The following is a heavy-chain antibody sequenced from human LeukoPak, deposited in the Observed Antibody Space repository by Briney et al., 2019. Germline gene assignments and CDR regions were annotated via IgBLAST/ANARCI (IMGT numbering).Heavy chain of an antibody. Sequence: GGSLRLSCTASGFTFGDYAMSWFRQAPGKGLEWVGFIRSKAYGGTTEYAASVKGRFTISRDGSKSIAYLQMNSLKTEDTAVYYCTRCLFYDILTVGYFDYWGQGTLVTVSS. CDR2: IRSKAYGGTT. D-gene: IGHD3-9*01. CDR3: TRCLFYDILTVGYFDY. J-gene: IGHJ4*02. CDR1: GFTFGDYA. V-gene: IGHV3-49*01.